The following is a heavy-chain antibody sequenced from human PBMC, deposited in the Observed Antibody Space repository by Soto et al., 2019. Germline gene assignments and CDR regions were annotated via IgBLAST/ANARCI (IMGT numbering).Heavy chain of an antibody. V-gene: IGHV2-5*02. J-gene: IGHJ5*01. Sequence: QITLKESGPSLVEPPQPLTLTCSVSGFSLTNSGVGVGWFRQAPGKALECLGIIYCDNDRRYNPSLKTTLTITKDTSKNQAVLTITFMEPVDTGTYYRALRVTYSVYGDVGCFDSWGQGTPVTVS. CDR3: ALRVTYSVYGDVGCFDS. CDR2: IYCDNDR. D-gene: IGHD4-17*01. CDR1: GFSLTNSGVG.